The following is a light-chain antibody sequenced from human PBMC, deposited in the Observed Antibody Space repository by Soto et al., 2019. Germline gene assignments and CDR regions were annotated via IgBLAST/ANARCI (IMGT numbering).Light chain of an antibody. V-gene: IGKV3-20*01. CDR1: QSVTSSY. Sequence: EIVLTQSPGTLSLSPGERATLSCRARQSVTSSYLAWYQQKPGQAPRLLIYGASSRVTGIPDRFSGSGSGTDFTLTISRLEPEDFAVYFCQQYGSSPLTFGGGTKVEIK. CDR2: GAS. J-gene: IGKJ4*01. CDR3: QQYGSSPLT.